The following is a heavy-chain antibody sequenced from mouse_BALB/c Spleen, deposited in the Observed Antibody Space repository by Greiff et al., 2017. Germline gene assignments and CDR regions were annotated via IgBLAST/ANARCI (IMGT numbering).Heavy chain of an antibody. Sequence: DVKLVESGGGLVQPGGSRKLSCAASGFTFSSFGMHWVRQAPEKGLEWDAYISSGSSTIYYADTVKGRFTISRDNPKNTLFLQMTSLRSEDTAMYYCARDGNYFDYWGQGTTLTVSS. CDR2: ISSGSSTI. J-gene: IGHJ2*01. D-gene: IGHD2-1*01. V-gene: IGHV5-17*02. CDR1: GFTFSSFG. CDR3: ARDGNYFDY.